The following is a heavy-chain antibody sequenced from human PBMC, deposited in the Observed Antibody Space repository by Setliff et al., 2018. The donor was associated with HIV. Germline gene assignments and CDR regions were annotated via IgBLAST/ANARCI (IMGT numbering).Heavy chain of an antibody. V-gene: IGHV3-74*03. CDR1: GFTFSSYW. J-gene: IGHJ4*02. Sequence: GGSLRLSCAASGFTFSSYWMHWVRQVPGKGLVWVSRINSDGSSTTYADFVKGRFNILRDDSKKTVDLQMNSLRADDTAVYYCVKDVVKFWSGSGALDFWGPGTLVTVSS. CDR2: INSDGSST. D-gene: IGHD3-3*01. CDR3: VKDVVKFWSGSGALDF.